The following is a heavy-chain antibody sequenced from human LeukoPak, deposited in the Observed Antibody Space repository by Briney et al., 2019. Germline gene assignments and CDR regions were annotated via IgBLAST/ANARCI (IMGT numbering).Heavy chain of an antibody. J-gene: IGHJ4*02. V-gene: IGHV4-59*01. Sequence: SETLSFTCTVSIGSISGFYWTWIRQPPGKGLEWLGYMYYTGTTNYNPSLRSRVTISIDKSKNQFSLNVSSVTSADTAVYYCARLAVTGKNYWGQGTLVTVSS. D-gene: IGHD6-19*01. CDR2: MYYTGTT. CDR3: ARLAVTGKNY. CDR1: IGSISGFY.